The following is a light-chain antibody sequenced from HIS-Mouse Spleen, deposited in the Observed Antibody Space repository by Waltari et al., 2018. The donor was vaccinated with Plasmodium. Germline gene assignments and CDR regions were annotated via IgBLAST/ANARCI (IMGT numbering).Light chain of an antibody. J-gene: IGKJ1*01. CDR1: QSISSY. V-gene: IGKV1-39*01. Sequence: DIQMTQSPSSLSASVGDRVTITCRASQSISSYLNWYQQKPGKAPKLLIYAASSLQSWVQSRFSGSGSGTDFTLTISSLQPEDFATYYCQQSYSTWTFGQGTKVEIK. CDR2: AAS. CDR3: QQSYSTWT.